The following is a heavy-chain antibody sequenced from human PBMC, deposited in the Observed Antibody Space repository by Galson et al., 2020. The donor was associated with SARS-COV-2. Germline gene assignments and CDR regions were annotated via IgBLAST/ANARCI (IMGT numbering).Heavy chain of an antibody. CDR3: ARGSNDFWSGYHYTGYYYYYYGMDV. J-gene: IGHJ6*02. CDR1: GYTFTSYD. CDR2: MNPNSGNT. V-gene: IGHV1-8*01. D-gene: IGHD3-3*01. Sequence: ASVKVSCKASGYTFTSYDINWVRQATGQGLEWMGWMNPNSGNTGYAQKFQGRVTMTRNTSISTAYMELSSLRSEDTAVYYCARGSNDFWSGYHYTGYYYYYYGMDVWGQGTTVTVSS.